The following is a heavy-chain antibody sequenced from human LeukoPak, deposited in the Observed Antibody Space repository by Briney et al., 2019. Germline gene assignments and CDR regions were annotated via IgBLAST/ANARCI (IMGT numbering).Heavy chain of an antibody. D-gene: IGHD2-15*01. CDR1: GFIFISYA. V-gene: IGHV3-23*01. J-gene: IGHJ4*02. CDR3: AQGYCSGCSCYSGLFDY. CDR2: ISSSGGST. Sequence: GGSLRLSCEASGFIFISYAMSWVRQAPGKGLEWVSAISSSGGSTYYADSVKGRFTISIDNSKNTLYLQMNSLRAEDTAVYYCAQGYCSGCSCYSGLFDYWGQGTLVTVSS.